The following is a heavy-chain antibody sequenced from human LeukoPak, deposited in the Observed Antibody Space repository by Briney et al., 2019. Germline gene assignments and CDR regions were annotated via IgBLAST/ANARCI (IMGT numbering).Heavy chain of an antibody. Sequence: GGSLRLSCVASGFTFSTYSMNWVRQAPGEGLEWVSYISGTSNTIYYADSVKGRFTISRDNSKNTLYLQMNSLRAEDTAVYYCASMYYDYVWGSYRLLDYWGQGTLVTVSS. CDR3: ASMYYDYVWGSYRLLDY. D-gene: IGHD3-16*02. J-gene: IGHJ4*02. V-gene: IGHV3-48*01. CDR2: ISGTSNTI. CDR1: GFTFSTYS.